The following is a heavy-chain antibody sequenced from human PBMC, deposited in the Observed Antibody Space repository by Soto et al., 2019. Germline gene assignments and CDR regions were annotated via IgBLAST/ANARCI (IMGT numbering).Heavy chain of an antibody. J-gene: IGHJ6*02. CDR3: AKEGRNIVVVPAAIDV. CDR2: ISGSGSST. Sequence: GGSLRLSCAASGSTFSSYAMSWVRQAPGKGLEWVSAISGSGSSTYYADSVKGRFTISRDNSKNTLYLQMNSLRAEDTAVYYCAKEGRNIVVVPAAIDVWGQGTTVTVSS. V-gene: IGHV3-23*01. D-gene: IGHD2-2*01. CDR1: GSTFSSYA.